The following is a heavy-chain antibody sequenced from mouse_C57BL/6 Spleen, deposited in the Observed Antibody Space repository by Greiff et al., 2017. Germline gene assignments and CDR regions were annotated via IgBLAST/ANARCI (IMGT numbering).Heavy chain of an antibody. D-gene: IGHD1-1*01. CDR2: IYPGSGST. CDR3: VYYGSSYDYFDY. CDR1: GYTFTSYW. J-gene: IGHJ2*01. Sequence: VQLQQPGAELVKPGASVKMSCKASGYTFTSYWITWVKQRPGQGLEWIGDIYPGSGSTNYNEKFKSKATLTVDTSSSTAYMQLSSLTSEDSAVYYCVYYGSSYDYFDYWGQGTTLTVSS. V-gene: IGHV1-55*01.